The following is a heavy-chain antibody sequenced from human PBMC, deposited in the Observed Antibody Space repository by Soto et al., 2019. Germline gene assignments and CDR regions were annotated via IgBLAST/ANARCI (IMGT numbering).Heavy chain of an antibody. J-gene: IGHJ3*02. V-gene: IGHV3-53*01. Sequence: QLVASGGGLIQPGESLTLSCEASGFSVTNNYMYWVRQAPGKGLEWVSLIYSGGGTHYADFVNGRFIISRDNSKNTLHLQMDKVRAEDTAIYYCARDIACSSSSCQGDNFDIWGRGTLVTVSP. CDR1: GFSVTNNY. CDR2: IYSGGGT. D-gene: IGHD2-2*01. CDR3: ARDIACSSSSCQGDNFDI.